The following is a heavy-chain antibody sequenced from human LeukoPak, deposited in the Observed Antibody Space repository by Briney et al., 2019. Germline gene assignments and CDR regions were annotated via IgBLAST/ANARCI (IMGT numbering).Heavy chain of an antibody. J-gene: IGHJ4*02. CDR3: ARPAQERRYGSGSYYSY. CDR1: GGSISSSSYY. CDR2: IYYSGST. Sequence: SSETLSLTCTVSGGSISSSSYYWGWIRQPPGEGLEWIGSIYYSGSTYYNTSLKSRVTISVDTSKNQFSLKLSSVTAADTAVYYCARPAQERRYGSGSYYSYWGQGTLVTVSS. D-gene: IGHD3-10*01. V-gene: IGHV4-39*01.